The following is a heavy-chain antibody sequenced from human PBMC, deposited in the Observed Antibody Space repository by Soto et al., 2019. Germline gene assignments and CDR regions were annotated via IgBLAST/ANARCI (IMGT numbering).Heavy chain of an antibody. V-gene: IGHV1-18*01. J-gene: IGHJ5*02. Sequence: ASVKVSCKASGYTFTSYGISWVRQAPGQGLEWMGWISAYNGNTNYAQKLQGRVTMTTDTSTSTAYMELRSLRSDDTAVYYCAIFVVDRYCSGGSCYRWFDPWGQGTLVTVSS. D-gene: IGHD2-15*01. CDR2: ISAYNGNT. CDR1: GYTFTSYG. CDR3: AIFVVDRYCSGGSCYRWFDP.